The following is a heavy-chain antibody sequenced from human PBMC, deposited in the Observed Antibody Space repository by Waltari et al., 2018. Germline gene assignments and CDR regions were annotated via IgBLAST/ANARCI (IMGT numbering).Heavy chain of an antibody. J-gene: IGHJ5*02. V-gene: IGHV4-39*01. D-gene: IGHD3-10*01. Sequence: QLQLQESGPGLVKPSETLSLTCTGSGGDLSILSPYWGWIRQPPGKGQEWVGTIHYSGGTYYNPPLKSRVTISGDTSKSQFSLMLSSVTAADTAVYYCARHEWFGELTNNWFDPWGRGTLVTVSS. CDR3: ARHEWFGELTNNWFDP. CDR1: GGDLSILSPY. CDR2: IHYSGGT.